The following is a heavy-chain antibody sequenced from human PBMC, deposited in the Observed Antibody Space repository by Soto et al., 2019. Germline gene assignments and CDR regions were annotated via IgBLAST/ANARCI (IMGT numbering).Heavy chain of an antibody. J-gene: IGHJ6*03. CDR3: AKHYDSYYYYYYMDV. V-gene: IGHV3-23*01. Sequence: GGSLRLSCAATGFIYSSYAMSWVRQAPGKGLEWVSGIRRSGDTTDYADSVKGRFSITRDNSKNTLCLLMNSLRAEDTAVYYCAKHYDSYYYYYYMDVWGKGTTVTVSS. CDR1: GFIYSSYA. D-gene: IGHD3-3*01. CDR2: IRRSGDTT.